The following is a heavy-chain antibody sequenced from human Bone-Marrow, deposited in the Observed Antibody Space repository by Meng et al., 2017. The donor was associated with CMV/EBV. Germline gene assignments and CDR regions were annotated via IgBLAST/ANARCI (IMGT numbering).Heavy chain of an antibody. V-gene: IGHV3-9*01. CDR3: ARPQYSRSSGLDGMDV. CDR2: ISWNSGSI. CDR1: GFTFDDYA. Sequence: SLKISCAASGFTFDDYAMHWVRQAPGKGLEWVSGISWNSGSIGYADSVKGRFTISRDNAKNSLYLQMNSLRAEDTAVYYCARPQYSRSSGLDGMDVWGQGTTVPVSS. J-gene: IGHJ6*02. D-gene: IGHD6-6*01.